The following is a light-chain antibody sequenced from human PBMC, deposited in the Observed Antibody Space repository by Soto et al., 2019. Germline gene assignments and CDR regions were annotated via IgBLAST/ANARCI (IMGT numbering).Light chain of an antibody. CDR2: VNSDGSH. CDR1: SGRSTYA. J-gene: IGLJ3*02. Sequence: QLVLTQSPSASASLGASVKLTGTLNSGRSTYAIAWHQQQPEKGPRFLLRVNSDGSHTKGDGIPDRFSGSSSGAERYLTISSLQSEDEADYCCQTWGADISWVFGGGTKLTVL. V-gene: IGLV4-69*01. CDR3: QTWGADISWV.